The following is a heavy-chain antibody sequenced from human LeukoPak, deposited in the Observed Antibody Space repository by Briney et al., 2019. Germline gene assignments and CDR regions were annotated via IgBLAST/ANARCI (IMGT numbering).Heavy chain of an antibody. J-gene: IGHJ4*02. CDR2: ISYDGSNK. CDR3: AKDGWKRHPNYYFDY. V-gene: IGHV3-30*18. Sequence: GGSLRLSCAASGFTFSSYGMHWVRQAPGKGLEWVAVISYDGSNKYYADSVKGRLTISRDNSKNTLYLQMNSLRAEDTAVYYCAKDGWKRHPNYYFDYWGQGTLVTVSS. CDR1: GFTFSSYG. D-gene: IGHD4-23*01.